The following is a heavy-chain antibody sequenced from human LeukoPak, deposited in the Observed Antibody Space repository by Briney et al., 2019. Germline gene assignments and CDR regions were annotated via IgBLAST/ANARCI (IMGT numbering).Heavy chain of an antibody. J-gene: IGHJ5*02. CDR3: ARGASGSLVDRFDP. D-gene: IGHD1-26*01. CDR1: GGSISSYY. V-gene: IGHV4-4*07. CDR2: IYTSGSI. Sequence: SETLSLTCTVSGGSISSYYWSWIRQPAGKGLEWIGRIYTSGSITYNPSLKSRVSMSVDTSKNQFSLKLSSVTAADTAVYYCARGASGSLVDRFDPWGQGTLVTVSS.